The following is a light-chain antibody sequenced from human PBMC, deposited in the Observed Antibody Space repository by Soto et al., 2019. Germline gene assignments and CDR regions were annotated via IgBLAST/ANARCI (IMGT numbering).Light chain of an antibody. CDR2: AAS. J-gene: IGKJ2*01. CDR1: RSISSN. CDR3: QQSYSIPYT. V-gene: IGKV1-39*01. Sequence: DIQMTQSASSLSASVGDRVTITCRASRSISSNLNWHQQKPGKAPKVLIYAASSLQSGVPSRFSGSGSGTEFTLTISSLQPEDFATYYCQQSYSIPYTFGQGTKLEIK.